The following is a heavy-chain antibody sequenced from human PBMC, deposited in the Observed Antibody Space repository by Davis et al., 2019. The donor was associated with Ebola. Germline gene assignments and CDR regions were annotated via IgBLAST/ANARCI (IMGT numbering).Heavy chain of an antibody. V-gene: IGHV3-73*01. CDR2: IRSKANRYAT. Sequence: GGSLRLSCAASGFTFSGSAMHWVRQASGKGLEWVGRIRSKANRYATAYAASVKGRFTISRDDSKNTAYLQMNSLKTEDTAVYYCTLTVGSFDYWGQGTLVTVSS. D-gene: IGHD1-20*01. J-gene: IGHJ4*02. CDR1: GFTFSGSA. CDR3: TLTVGSFDY.